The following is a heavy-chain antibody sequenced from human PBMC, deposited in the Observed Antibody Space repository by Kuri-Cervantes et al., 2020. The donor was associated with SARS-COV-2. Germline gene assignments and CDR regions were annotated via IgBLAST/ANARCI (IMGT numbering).Heavy chain of an antibody. CDR3: AREWTDPIEMTTPTHFDY. J-gene: IGHJ4*02. Sequence: SVQVSCKSSGGTFSNHAISWVRQAPGQGLEWMGGILPILDAANYAQKFQGRVTITADESTSTAYMELSSLRSEDTAVYYCAREWTDPIEMTTPTHFDYWGQGTLVTVSS. CDR1: GGTFSNHA. D-gene: IGHD5-24*01. CDR2: ILPILDAA. V-gene: IGHV1-69*13.